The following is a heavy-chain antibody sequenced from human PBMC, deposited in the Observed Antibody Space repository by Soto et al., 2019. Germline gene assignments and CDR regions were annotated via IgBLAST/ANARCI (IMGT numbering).Heavy chain of an antibody. V-gene: IGHV3-21*01. J-gene: IGHJ6*02. CDR2: ISSSSSYI. CDR1: GFTFSSYS. D-gene: IGHD3-10*01. CDR3: AAYGSGAYDGMDV. Sequence: PGGSLRLSCAASGFTFSSYSMNWVRQAPGKGLEWVSSISSSSSYIYYADSVKGRFTISRDNAKNSLYLQMNSLRAEDTAVYYCAAYGSGAYDGMDVWGQGTTVTVSS.